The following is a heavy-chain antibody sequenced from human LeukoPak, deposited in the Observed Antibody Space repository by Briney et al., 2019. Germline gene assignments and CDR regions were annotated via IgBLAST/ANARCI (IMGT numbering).Heavy chain of an antibody. D-gene: IGHD3-9*01. J-gene: IGHJ4*02. Sequence: GGSLRLTCAASGLTFSNAWMSWVRQAPGEGLEWVGRIKRKTDGETTEYVAPVKGRFTISRDDSKSTLYLQMNSLKTEDTGVYYCATASSGLFYWGQGTLVTVSS. CDR3: ATASSGLFY. CDR1: GLTFSNAW. V-gene: IGHV3-15*01. CDR2: IKRKTDGETT.